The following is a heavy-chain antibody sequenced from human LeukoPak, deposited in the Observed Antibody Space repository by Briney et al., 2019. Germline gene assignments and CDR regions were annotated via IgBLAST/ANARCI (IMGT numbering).Heavy chain of an antibody. CDR3: AELGITMIGGV. D-gene: IGHD3-10*02. CDR1: GGSISSYY. V-gene: IGHV4-4*07. Sequence: SETLSLTCTVFGGSISSYYWSWIRQPAGKGLEWIGRIYISGSTNYNPSLKSRVTISVDTSKNQFSLKLSSVTAADTAVYYCAELGITMIGGVWGKGTTVTISS. CDR2: IYISGST. J-gene: IGHJ6*04.